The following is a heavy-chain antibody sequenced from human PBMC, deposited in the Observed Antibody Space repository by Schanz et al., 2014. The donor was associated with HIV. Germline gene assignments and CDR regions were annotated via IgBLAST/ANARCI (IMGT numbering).Heavy chain of an antibody. D-gene: IGHD2-15*01. J-gene: IGHJ4*02. CDR1: GFIFRTHG. CDR3: ARGGIWEWDQPDFDY. Sequence: VQLLESGGGVVQPGRSLRLSCAASGFIFRTHGMHWVRQAPGKGLEWVAVISYDGSNKYYADSVKGRFTISRDNSKNTLYLQMNSLRGEDTAVYYCARGGIWEWDQPDFDYWGQGTLVTVSS. V-gene: IGHV3-30*03. CDR2: ISYDGSNK.